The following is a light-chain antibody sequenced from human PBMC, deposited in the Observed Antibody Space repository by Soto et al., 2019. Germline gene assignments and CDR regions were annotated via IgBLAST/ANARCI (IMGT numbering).Light chain of an antibody. Sequence: QSVLTQPPSVSGAPGQRVTMSCTGSSSNIGAGYGVHYGVHWYQQLPGTAPKLLIYGNSDRPSGVPDRFSGSRSGASASLAITGLQAEDEADYYSQSYDKSLSAWVFGGGTQLTVL. V-gene: IGLV1-40*01. J-gene: IGLJ3*02. CDR2: GNS. CDR3: QSYDKSLSAWV. CDR1: SSNIGAGYG.